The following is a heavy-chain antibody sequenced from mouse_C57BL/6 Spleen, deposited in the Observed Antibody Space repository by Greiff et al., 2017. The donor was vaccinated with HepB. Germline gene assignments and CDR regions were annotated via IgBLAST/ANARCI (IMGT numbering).Heavy chain of an antibody. V-gene: IGHV5-17*01. CDR3: ASEDLYYSNYGTMDY. D-gene: IGHD2-5*01. Sequence: EVQGVESGGGLVKPGGSLKLSCAASGFTFSDYGMHWVRQAPEKGLEWVAYISSGSSTIYYADTVKGRFTISRDNAKNTLFLQMTSLRSEDTAMYYCASEDLYYSNYGTMDYWGQGTSVTVSS. J-gene: IGHJ4*01. CDR2: ISSGSSTI. CDR1: GFTFSDYG.